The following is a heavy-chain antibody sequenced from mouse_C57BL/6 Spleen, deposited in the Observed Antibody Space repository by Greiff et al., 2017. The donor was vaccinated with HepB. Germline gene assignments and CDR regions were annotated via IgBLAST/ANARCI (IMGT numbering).Heavy chain of an antibody. CDR1: GYTFTDYN. CDR2: INPNNGGT. Sequence: EVQLQQSGPELVKPGASVKMSCKASGYTFTDYNMHWVKQSHGKSLEWIGYINPNNGGTSYNQKFKGKATLTVNKSSSTAYMELGSLTSEDSAVYYWSDYDYDGGRFAYWGQGTLVTVSA. CDR3: SDYDYDGGRFAY. J-gene: IGHJ3*01. D-gene: IGHD2-4*01. V-gene: IGHV1-22*01.